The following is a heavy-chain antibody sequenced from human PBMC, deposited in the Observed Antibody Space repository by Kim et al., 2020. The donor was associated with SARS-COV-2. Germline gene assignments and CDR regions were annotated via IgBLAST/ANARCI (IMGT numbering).Heavy chain of an antibody. J-gene: IGHJ4*02. CDR2: GST. V-gene: IGHV1-2*02. Sequence: GSTNYAQKFQGRVTMTRDTSSSTAYMELSRLRSDDTAVYYCVIQQTGIVYWGQGVLVTVSS. CDR3: VIQQTGIVY. D-gene: IGHD1-1*01.